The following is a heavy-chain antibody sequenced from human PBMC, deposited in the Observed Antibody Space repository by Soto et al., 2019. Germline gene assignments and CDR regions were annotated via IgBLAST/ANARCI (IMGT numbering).Heavy chain of an antibody. V-gene: IGHV3-23*01. CDR1: GFTFSNYA. CDR3: AKDLVAAAAS. Sequence: DGQLLESGGGFGQPGGSLRLSCVGSGFTFSNYAISWVRQAPGKGLQWVSGISESGGSTHYADSVRGRFAISRDNSKNTVYLQMNILRAEDTAIYYCAKDLVAAAASWGQGTLVTVSS. J-gene: IGHJ5*02. D-gene: IGHD6-13*01. CDR2: ISESGGST.